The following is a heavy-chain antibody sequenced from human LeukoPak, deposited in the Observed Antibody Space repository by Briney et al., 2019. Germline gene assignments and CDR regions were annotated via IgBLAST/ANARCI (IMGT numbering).Heavy chain of an antibody. CDR2: IYYSGST. V-gene: IGHV4-61*08. D-gene: IGHD5-24*01. J-gene: IGHJ4*02. CDR1: AGSISSGGYY. CDR3: ARGGDGYNYGY. Sequence: SQTLSLTCTVSAGSISSGGYYWSWIRQPPGKGLEWIGYIYYSGSTNYNPSLKSRVTISVDTSKNQFSLKLSSVTAADTAVYYCARGGDGYNYGYWGQGTLVTVSS.